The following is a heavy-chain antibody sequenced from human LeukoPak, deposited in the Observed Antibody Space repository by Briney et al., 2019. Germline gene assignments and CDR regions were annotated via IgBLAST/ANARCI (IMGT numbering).Heavy chain of an antibody. D-gene: IGHD2-15*01. CDR1: GYTFTGYY. CDR3: ASQTGYCSGGSCPEYYFDY. V-gene: IGHV1-2*02. J-gene: IGHJ4*02. CDR2: INPNSGGT. Sequence: ASVKVSCKAPGYTFTGYYMHWVRQAPGQGLEWMGWINPNSGGTNYAQKFQGRVTMTRDTSISTAYMELSRLRSDDTAVYYCASQTGYCSGGSCPEYYFDYWGQGTLVTVSS.